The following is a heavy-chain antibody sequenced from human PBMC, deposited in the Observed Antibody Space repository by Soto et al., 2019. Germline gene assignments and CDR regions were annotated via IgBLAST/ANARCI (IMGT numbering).Heavy chain of an antibody. Sequence: QVQLQESGPGLVKPSETLSLTCTLSGDPITSGGFYWTWIRQHPAKGLEWIGYIYYSGVTYYNPSLKRRATISVDTSKNQFSLNLSSVSAADTAMYYCARDLRGRRSGRFDPWGQGTLVTVSS. J-gene: IGHJ5*02. V-gene: IGHV4-31*03. D-gene: IGHD3-10*01. CDR1: GDPITSGGFY. CDR2: IYYSGVT. CDR3: ARDLRGRRSGRFDP.